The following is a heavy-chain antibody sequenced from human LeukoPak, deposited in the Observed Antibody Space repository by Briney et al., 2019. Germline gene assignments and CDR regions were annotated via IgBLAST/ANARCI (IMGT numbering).Heavy chain of an antibody. Sequence: ASVKVSCKASGYTFISYGISWVRQAPGQGLEWMGWISAYNGNTNYAQKLQGRVTMTTDTSTSTAYMELRSLRSDDTAVYYCARDWVVPAAIPGGLYYYYGMDVWGQGTTVTVSS. CDR1: GYTFISYG. D-gene: IGHD2-2*01. CDR2: ISAYNGNT. J-gene: IGHJ6*02. V-gene: IGHV1-18*01. CDR3: ARDWVVPAAIPGGLYYYYGMDV.